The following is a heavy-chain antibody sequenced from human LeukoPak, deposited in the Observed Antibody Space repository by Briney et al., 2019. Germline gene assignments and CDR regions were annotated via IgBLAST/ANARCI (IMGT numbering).Heavy chain of an antibody. CDR3: ARRDSSSSEVDY. CDR2: IYYSGST. J-gene: IGHJ4*02. D-gene: IGHD6-6*01. Sequence: PSETLSLTCTVSGGSISSSSYYWGWIRQPPGKGLEWIGSIYYSGSTYYNPSLKSRVTISVDTSKNQFSLKLSSVTAADTAVYYCARRDSSSSEVDYWGQGTLVTVSS. CDR1: GGSISSSSYY. V-gene: IGHV4-39*01.